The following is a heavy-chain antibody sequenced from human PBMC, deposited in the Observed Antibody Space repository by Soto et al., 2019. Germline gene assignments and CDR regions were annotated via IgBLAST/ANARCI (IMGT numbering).Heavy chain of an antibody. D-gene: IGHD1-26*01. V-gene: IGHV3-23*01. CDR2: ISGSGGST. Sequence: GGSLRLSCAASGFTFSGDAMSWVRQAPGKGQEWVSAISGSGGSTYYADSVKGRFTISRDNSKNTLYLQMNSLRAEDTAVYYCAKGGEWEPQYYFDYWGQGTLVTVSS. CDR1: GFTFSGDA. CDR3: AKGGEWEPQYYFDY. J-gene: IGHJ4*02.